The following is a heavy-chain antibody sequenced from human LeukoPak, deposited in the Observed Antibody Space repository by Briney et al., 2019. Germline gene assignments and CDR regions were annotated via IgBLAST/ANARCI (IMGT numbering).Heavy chain of an antibody. D-gene: IGHD4-11*01. CDR1: GGIFSNHA. V-gene: IGHV1-69*04. Sequence: EASVKVSCKASGGIFSNHAVTWVRQAPGQGLEWMGRIIPMIATAKYAPKFQGRVTFTADTSTNTAYMELSSLTSEDTALYYCAKGATVGKEALDIWGQGTLVTVSS. J-gene: IGHJ3*02. CDR3: AKGATVGKEALDI. CDR2: IIPMIATA.